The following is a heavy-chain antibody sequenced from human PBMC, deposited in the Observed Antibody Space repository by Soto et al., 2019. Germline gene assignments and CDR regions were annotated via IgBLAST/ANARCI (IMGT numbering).Heavy chain of an antibody. Sequence: QITLKESGPTLVKPTQTLTLTCTFSGFSLSTSGVGVGWIRQPPGKALEWLALIYWDDDKRYSPSLKSRLTITKDTSKNEVVLTMTNMDPVDTATYYCAHRRLQITGTHSFDYWGQGTLVTVSS. CDR1: GFSLSTSGVG. V-gene: IGHV2-5*02. CDR3: AHRRLQITGTHSFDY. J-gene: IGHJ4*02. CDR2: IYWDDDK. D-gene: IGHD1-20*01.